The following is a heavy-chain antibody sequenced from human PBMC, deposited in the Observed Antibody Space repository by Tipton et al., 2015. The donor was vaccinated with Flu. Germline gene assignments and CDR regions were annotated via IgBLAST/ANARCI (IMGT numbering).Heavy chain of an antibody. Sequence: TLSLTCAVSGGSMSSFYWTWIRQPAGKGLEWIGRMYTSGSTNYSPSLKSRVTISVDTSKNQFSLKVSSVTAADTAVYYCARHSSSARGWFDPWGQGTLVTVSS. CDR1: GGSMSSFY. V-gene: IGHV4-4*07. CDR2: MYTSGST. J-gene: IGHJ5*02. CDR3: ARHSSSARGWFDP. D-gene: IGHD1-26*01.